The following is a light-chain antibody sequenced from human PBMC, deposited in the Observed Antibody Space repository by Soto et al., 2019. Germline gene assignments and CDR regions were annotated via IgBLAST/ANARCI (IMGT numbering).Light chain of an antibody. CDR1: QSVSNSY. Sequence: ESVLTQSPGTLSLSPGERATLSCRASQSVSNSYLAWYQQKPGQAPRLLIYGATSRATGIPDRFSGSGSGTDFTLTISRLEPEDVAVYYCQQYGSSFTFGPGTKVDLK. CDR3: QQYGSSFT. V-gene: IGKV3-20*01. CDR2: GAT. J-gene: IGKJ3*01.